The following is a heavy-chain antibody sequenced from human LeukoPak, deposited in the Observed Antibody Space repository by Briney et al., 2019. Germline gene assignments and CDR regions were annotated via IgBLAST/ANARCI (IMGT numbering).Heavy chain of an antibody. J-gene: IGHJ4*02. Sequence: ASVKVSCKASGYTFTSYGISWVRQAPGQGLEWMGWIRTYNGNTNYAQKFQGRVTMTTDTSTSTAYMELRSLRSDDTAVYYCAXXXXXXXXYDSSGYYGGCGHWGQGTLVTVSS. CDR1: GYTFTSYG. D-gene: IGHD3-22*01. CDR3: AXXXXXXXXYDSSGYYGGCGH. CDR2: IRTYNGNT. V-gene: IGHV1-18*01.